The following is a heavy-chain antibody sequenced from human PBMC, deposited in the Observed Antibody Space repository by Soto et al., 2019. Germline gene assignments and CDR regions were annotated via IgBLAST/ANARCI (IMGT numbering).Heavy chain of an antibody. V-gene: IGHV4-39*01. D-gene: IGHD6-6*01. CDR2: IYYSGST. CDR3: ARRKSSSSFSWFDP. CDR1: GGSIRSSSCY. J-gene: IGHJ5*02. Sequence: TSETQSLTCTVSGGSIRSSSCYWGWIRQPPGKGLEWIGSIYYSGSTYYNPSLKSRVTISVDTSKNQFTLKLSSVTAADTAVYYCARRKSSSSFSWFDPWGQGTLVTVSS.